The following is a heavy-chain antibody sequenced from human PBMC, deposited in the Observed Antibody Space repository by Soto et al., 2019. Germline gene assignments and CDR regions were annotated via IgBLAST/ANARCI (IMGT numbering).Heavy chain of an antibody. Sequence: LRLSCAASGFTFSSYAMHWVRQAPGKGLEWVAVISYDGSNKYYADSVKGRFTISRDNSKNTLYLQMNSLRAEDTAVYYCAREGIAARPFDYWGQGTLVTVSS. CDR1: GFTFSSYA. D-gene: IGHD6-6*01. J-gene: IGHJ4*02. CDR3: AREGIAARPFDY. CDR2: ISYDGSNK. V-gene: IGHV3-30-3*01.